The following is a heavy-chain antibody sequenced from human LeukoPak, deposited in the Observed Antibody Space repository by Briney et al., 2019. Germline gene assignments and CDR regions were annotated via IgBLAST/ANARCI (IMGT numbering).Heavy chain of an antibody. CDR3: ARATRRYCRSTSCYTGWFDP. D-gene: IGHD2-2*02. J-gene: IGHJ5*02. V-gene: IGHV4-34*01. CDR1: GGSFSGYY. CDR2: INHSGST. Sequence: PSETLSLTCAVYGGSFSGYYWSWIRQPPGKGLEWIGEINHSGSTNYNPSLKSRVTISVDTSKNQFSLKLSSVTAADTAVYYCARATRRYCRSTSCYTGWFDPWGQGTLVTVSS.